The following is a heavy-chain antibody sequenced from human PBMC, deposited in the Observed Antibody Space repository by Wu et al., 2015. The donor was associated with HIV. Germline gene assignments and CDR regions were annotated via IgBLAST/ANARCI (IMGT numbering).Heavy chain of an antibody. D-gene: IGHD3-16*01. J-gene: IGHJ4*02. V-gene: IGHV1-18*01. CDR3: ARDQGPGRGKGLDY. CDR1: GYIFTSYG. Sequence: QVQLVQSGAEVKKPGASVKVSCKASGYIFTSYGISWVRQAPGQGLEWMGWISAYNGKTNYAQKFQDRATITRDTSTGVVYLGLIGLRSADTAVYFCARDQGPGRGKGLDYWGRGSLVTVSS. CDR2: ISAYNGKT.